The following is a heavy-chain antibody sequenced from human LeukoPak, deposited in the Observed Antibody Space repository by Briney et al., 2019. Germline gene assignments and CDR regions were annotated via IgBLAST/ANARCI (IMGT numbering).Heavy chain of an antibody. CDR1: GGSISSYY. CDR3: AAGGKYYYGSGVHRSTTSWYMDV. Sequence: SETLSLTCTVSGGSISSYYWSWIRQPPGKGLEWIGYIYYSGSTNYNPSLKSRVTISVDTSKNQFSLKLSSVTAADTAVYYCAAGGKYYYGSGVHRSTTSWYMDVWGKGTTVTVSS. J-gene: IGHJ6*03. D-gene: IGHD3-10*01. V-gene: IGHV4-59*01. CDR2: IYYSGST.